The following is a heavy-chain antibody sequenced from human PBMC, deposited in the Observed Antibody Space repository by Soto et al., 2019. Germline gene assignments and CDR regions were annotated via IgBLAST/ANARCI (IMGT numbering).Heavy chain of an antibody. Sequence: ASVKVSCKASGYTFTSYDINWVRQATGQGLEWMGWMNPNSGNTGYAQKFQGRVTMTRNTSISTAYMELSSLRSEDTAVYYCARAKSSYNYNWFDPWGQGTLVTGSS. J-gene: IGHJ5*02. D-gene: IGHD1-1*01. CDR2: MNPNSGNT. V-gene: IGHV1-8*01. CDR3: ARAKSSYNYNWFDP. CDR1: GYTFTSYD.